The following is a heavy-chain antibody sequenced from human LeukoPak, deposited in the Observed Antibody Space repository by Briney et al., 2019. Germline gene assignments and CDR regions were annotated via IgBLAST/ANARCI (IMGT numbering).Heavy chain of an antibody. CDR1: GFTFNACG. CDR3: ARAYDYVWGSYRSQGYFDY. CDR2: ISHNEKSK. J-gene: IGHJ4*02. V-gene: IGHV3-30*03. Sequence: GGSLRLSCTASGFTFNACGMHWVRQAPGKGLEWVALISHNEKSKVYADSVKGRFTISRDNSKNTLYLQMNSLRAEDTAVYYCARAYDYVWGSYRSQGYFDYWGQGTLVTVSS. D-gene: IGHD3-16*02.